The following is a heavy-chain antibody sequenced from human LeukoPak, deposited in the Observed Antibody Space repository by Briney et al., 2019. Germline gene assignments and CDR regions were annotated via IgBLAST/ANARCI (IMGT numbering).Heavy chain of an antibody. CDR3: ARMRFGELPIDY. D-gene: IGHD3-10*01. CDR1: GGSIGSSSYY. V-gene: IGHV4-39*07. J-gene: IGHJ4*02. CDR2: IYYSGST. Sequence: ASETLSLTCTVSGGSIGSSSYYWGWIRQPPGKGLEWIGSIYYSGSTYYNPSLKSRVTISVDTSKNQFSLKLSSVTAADTAVYYCARMRFGELPIDYWGQGTLVTVSS.